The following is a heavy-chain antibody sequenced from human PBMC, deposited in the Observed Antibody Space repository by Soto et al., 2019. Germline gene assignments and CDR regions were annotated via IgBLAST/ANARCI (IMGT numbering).Heavy chain of an antibody. J-gene: IGHJ4*02. D-gene: IGHD3-10*01. V-gene: IGHV3-30*04. Sequence: SRRLSCAASGFTFSRYAIHWVRQAPGKGLEWVAVISRDGSNKYYVDSVKGRFTISRDNSKNTLYLQMNSLRDEDTAVYYCARSRNSAVADSFDFWGQGTLVTVSS. CDR1: GFTFSRYA. CDR2: ISRDGSNK. CDR3: ARSRNSAVADSFDF.